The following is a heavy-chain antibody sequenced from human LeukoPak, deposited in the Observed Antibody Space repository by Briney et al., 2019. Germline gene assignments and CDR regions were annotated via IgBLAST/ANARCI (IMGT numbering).Heavy chain of an antibody. CDR2: ISGSGGST. Sequence: GGSLRLSCVASGFTFTNYAMSWVRQAPGKGLEWVSAISGSGGSTYYADSVKGRFTISRDNSKNTLYLQMNSLRAEDTAVYYCARDIAVAGTQPYWGQGTLVTVSS. CDR1: GFTFTNYA. D-gene: IGHD6-19*01. J-gene: IGHJ4*02. CDR3: ARDIAVAGTQPY. V-gene: IGHV3-23*01.